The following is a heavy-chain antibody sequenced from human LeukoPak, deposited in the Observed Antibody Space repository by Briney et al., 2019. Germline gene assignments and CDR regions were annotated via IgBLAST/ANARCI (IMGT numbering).Heavy chain of an antibody. V-gene: IGHV3-23*01. CDR3: AKDGGLWVSAHWGDS. CDR1: GFTFSSYT. CDR2: ITTSDGNT. D-gene: IGHD7-27*01. J-gene: IGHJ4*02. Sequence: GGSLRLSCAASGFTFSSYTMGWVRQAPGKGLEWVSTITTSDGNTYYADSVKGRFTVSRDNSKNTLFLQMNSLRAEDTAVYYCAKDGGLWVSAHWGDSWGRGTLVTVSS.